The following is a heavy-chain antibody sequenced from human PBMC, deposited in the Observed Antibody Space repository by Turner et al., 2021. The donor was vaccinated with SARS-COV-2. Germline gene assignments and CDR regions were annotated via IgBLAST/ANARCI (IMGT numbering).Heavy chain of an antibody. V-gene: IGHV1-69*04. CDR2: IIPILGIA. CDR1: GGTFSSYP. Sequence: HVQLVLSGAEVTKPGSSVKVSCKAAGGTFSSYPISWVRQAPGQGIEWMGRIIPILGIANNAQKFQDRVTITADKSTRTAYMELSSLRSEDAAVYYCARINSGGFDYWGQGTLVTVSS. CDR3: ARINSGGFDY. J-gene: IGHJ4*02. D-gene: IGHD3-10*01.